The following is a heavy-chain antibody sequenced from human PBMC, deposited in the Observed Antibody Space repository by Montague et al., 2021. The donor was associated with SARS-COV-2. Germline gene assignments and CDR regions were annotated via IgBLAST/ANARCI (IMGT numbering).Heavy chain of an antibody. CDR3: ARARGGREVLIIRYCYYHGMDV. J-gene: IGHJ6*02. D-gene: IGHD2-21*02. CDR2: INHDGSI. Sequence: SETLSLTCAVYGSSFNDYFWTWIRQPPGKGLDLIGEINHDGSINSNPSPNIRLPISVATFKNQFSLNLTSVTAADAAVYYCARARGGREVLIIRYCYYHGMDVWGQGTTVTVSS. CDR1: GSSFNDYF. V-gene: IGHV4-34*01.